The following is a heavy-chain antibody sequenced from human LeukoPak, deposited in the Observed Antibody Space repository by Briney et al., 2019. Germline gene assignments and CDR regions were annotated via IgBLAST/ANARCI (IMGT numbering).Heavy chain of an antibody. CDR2: FDPEDGET. D-gene: IGHD5-12*01. V-gene: IGHV1-24*01. Sequence: ASVKVSCKVSGYTLTELSMHWVRQAPGKGLEWMGGFDPEDGETIYAQKFQGRVTMTEDTSTDTAYMELSSLRSEDTAVYYCAKDPNKRGYSGYALDYWGQGTLVPVSS. J-gene: IGHJ4*02. CDR3: AKDPNKRGYSGYALDY. CDR1: GYTLTELS.